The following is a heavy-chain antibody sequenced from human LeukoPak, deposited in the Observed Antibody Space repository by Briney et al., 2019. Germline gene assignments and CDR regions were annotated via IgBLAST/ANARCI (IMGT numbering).Heavy chain of an antibody. D-gene: IGHD2-2*02. J-gene: IGHJ6*03. CDR3: ARVRYQLLYDYYYYYMDV. Sequence: GASVKVSCKASGGTFSSYAISWVRQAPGQGLEWMGWISAYNGNTNYAQKLQGRVTMTTDTSTSTAYMELRSLRSDDTAVYYCARVRYQLLYDYYYYYMDVWGKGTTVTVSS. CDR2: ISAYNGNT. V-gene: IGHV1-18*01. CDR1: GGTFSSYA.